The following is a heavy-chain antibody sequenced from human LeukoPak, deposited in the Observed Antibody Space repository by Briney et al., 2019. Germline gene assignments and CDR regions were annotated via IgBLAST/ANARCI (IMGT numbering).Heavy chain of an antibody. CDR1: GFTFSSYA. Sequence: PGGSLRLSCAASGFTFSSYAMNWLRQAPGKGLERISYITHSGSTITYADSVKGRFTISRDNAKNSLYLQMNSLRAEDTAVYYCARDVRYSQDYWGQGTLVTVSS. CDR3: ARDVRYSQDY. V-gene: IGHV3-48*01. D-gene: IGHD5-18*01. J-gene: IGHJ4*02. CDR2: ITHSGSTI.